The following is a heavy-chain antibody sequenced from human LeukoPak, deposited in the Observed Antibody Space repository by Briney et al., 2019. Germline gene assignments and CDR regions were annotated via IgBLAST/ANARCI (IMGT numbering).Heavy chain of an antibody. Sequence: PGGSLRLSCEASGFTFSSHEMNWVRQAPGKGLEWVSYISSSGKTIYYADSTKGRFTVSRDNAKNSLYLQMNSLRAEDTAVYYCATTSIAAAVPGCFDYWGQGTLVTVFS. V-gene: IGHV3-48*03. CDR3: ATTSIAAAVPGCFDY. D-gene: IGHD6-13*01. CDR2: ISSSGKTI. J-gene: IGHJ4*02. CDR1: GFTFSSHE.